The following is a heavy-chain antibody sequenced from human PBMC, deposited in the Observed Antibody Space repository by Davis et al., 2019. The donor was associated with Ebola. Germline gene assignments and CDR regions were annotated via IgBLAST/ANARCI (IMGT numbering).Heavy chain of an antibody. CDR2: INHSGST. J-gene: IGHJ4*02. D-gene: IGHD6-19*01. CDR1: GGSFSGYY. Sequence: PSETLSLTCAVYGGSFSGYYWSWIRQPPGKGLEWIGEINHSGSTNYNPSLKSRVTISVDTSKNQFSLKLSSVTAADTAVYYCARGIAVAAWDYWGQGTLVTVSS. V-gene: IGHV4-34*01. CDR3: ARGIAVAAWDY.